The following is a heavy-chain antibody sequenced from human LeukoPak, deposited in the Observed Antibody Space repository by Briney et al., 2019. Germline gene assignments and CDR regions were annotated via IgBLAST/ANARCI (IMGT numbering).Heavy chain of an antibody. D-gene: IGHD2-21*02. CDR1: GFTFSSYA. Sequence: PGGSLRLSCAASGFTFSSYAMSWVRQAPGKGLEWVSTISGSATSTYYADSVRGRFTISRDDSKNTLYLQMSSLRAEDTAVYYCARDDVVVTAIRKRYGMDVWGQGTTVTVSS. CDR2: ISGSATST. CDR3: ARDDVVVTAIRKRYGMDV. V-gene: IGHV3-23*01. J-gene: IGHJ6*02.